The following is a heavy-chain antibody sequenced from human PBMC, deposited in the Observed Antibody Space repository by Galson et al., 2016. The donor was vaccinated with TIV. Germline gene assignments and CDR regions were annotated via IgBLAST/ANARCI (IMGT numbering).Heavy chain of an antibody. Sequence: LRLSCAASGFTFSNYALSWVRQAPGKGLEWVSSISGSGVTTFYADSVKGRFTISRDNSKNTLSLQMNSLRAEETAVYYCAVDADGAYYYDSGDYYWGQGTLVTVSS. CDR3: AVDADGAYYYDSGDYY. J-gene: IGHJ4*02. V-gene: IGHV3-23*01. D-gene: IGHD3-22*01. CDR2: ISGSGVTT. CDR1: GFTFSNYA.